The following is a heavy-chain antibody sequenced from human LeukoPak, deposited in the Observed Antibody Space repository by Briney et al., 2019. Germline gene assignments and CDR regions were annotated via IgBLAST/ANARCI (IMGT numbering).Heavy chain of an antibody. CDR1: GGSISSYY. J-gene: IGHJ4*02. Sequence: SETLSLTCTVPGGSISSYYWSWIRQPPGKGLAWIRYIYYSGSTNYNPSLKSRVTISVDTSKNQFSLKLSSVTAADTAVYYCATSGYSSSWSSFDYWGQGTLVTVSS. CDR3: ATSGYSSSWSSFDY. V-gene: IGHV4-59*01. D-gene: IGHD6-13*01. CDR2: IYYSGST.